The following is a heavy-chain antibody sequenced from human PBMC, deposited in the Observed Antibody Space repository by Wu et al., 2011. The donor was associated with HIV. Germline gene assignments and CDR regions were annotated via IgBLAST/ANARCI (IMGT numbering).Heavy chain of an antibody. CDR3: ATDPTIAVAGTKSF. V-gene: IGHV1-69*06. D-gene: IGHD6-19*01. CDR1: GGTFSSYA. J-gene: IGHJ4*02. Sequence: EVREPGSSMKVSCTASGGTFSSYAISWVRQAPGQGLEWMGRIIPIFGTAIYAHKFQGRLTITADKSSNTASMELTSLKSEDTAVYYCATDPTIAVAGTKSFWGRGTLVSVSS. CDR2: IIPIFGTA.